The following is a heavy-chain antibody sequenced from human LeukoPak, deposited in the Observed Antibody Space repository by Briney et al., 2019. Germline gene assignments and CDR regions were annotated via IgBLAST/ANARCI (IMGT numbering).Heavy chain of an antibody. V-gene: IGHV3-74*01. D-gene: IGHD5-12*01. CDR2: INERGSST. J-gene: IGHJ4*02. CDR3: AGGRLVATSKAVAIDY. Sequence: GGSLRLSCAASGFTFSNSWLHWVRQAPGRGLVWVSRINERGSSTSYADSVKGRFTISRDNAKNTLYLQMNNLRADDTAVYYCAGGRLVATSKAVAIDYWGQGTLVTVSS. CDR1: GFTFSNSW.